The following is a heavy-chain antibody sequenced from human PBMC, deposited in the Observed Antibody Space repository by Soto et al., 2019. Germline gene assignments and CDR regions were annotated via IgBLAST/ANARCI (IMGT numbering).Heavy chain of an antibody. CDR3: ALGAERLVTPFYYYYYMDV. CDR2: IYYSGST. V-gene: IGHV4-59*01. CDR1: GGSISSYY. Sequence: PSETLSLTCTVSGGSISSYYWSWIRQPPGKGLEWIGYIYYSGSTNYNPSLKSRVTISVDTSKNQFSLKLSSVTAADTAVYYCALGAERLVTPFYYYYYMDVWGKGTTVTVSS. J-gene: IGHJ6*03. D-gene: IGHD3-9*01.